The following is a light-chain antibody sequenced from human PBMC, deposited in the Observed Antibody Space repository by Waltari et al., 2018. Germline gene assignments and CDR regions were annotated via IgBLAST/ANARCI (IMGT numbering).Light chain of an antibody. V-gene: IGKV3-15*01. Sequence: EIVMTQSPATLSVSPGERATLSCRASQSVSSNLAWYQQKPGQAPRLLIYGASTRATGIPARFSGRGSGTEFTLTISSLQSEDFAVYYCQQYNNWTLSWTFGQGTKVEIK. CDR3: QQYNNWTLSWT. CDR1: QSVSSN. CDR2: GAS. J-gene: IGKJ1*01.